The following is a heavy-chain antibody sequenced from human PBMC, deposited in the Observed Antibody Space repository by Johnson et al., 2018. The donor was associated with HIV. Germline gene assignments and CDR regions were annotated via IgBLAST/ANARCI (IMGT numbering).Heavy chain of an antibody. J-gene: IGHJ3*02. CDR1: GFTFSSYA. CDR3: AKGHSSGYPKDAFDI. CDR2: ISGSGGST. Sequence: VQLVESGGGVVQPGRSLRLSCAASGFTFSSYAMSWVRQAPGKGLEWVSAISGSGGSTFYADSVKGRFTISRDNSKNTLNLQMNSLRTEDTAMYYCAKGHSSGYPKDAFDIWGQGTTVTVSS. D-gene: IGHD3-22*01. V-gene: IGHV3-23*04.